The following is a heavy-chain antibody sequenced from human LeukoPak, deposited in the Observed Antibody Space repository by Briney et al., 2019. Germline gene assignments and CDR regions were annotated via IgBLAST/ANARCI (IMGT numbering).Heavy chain of an antibody. CDR1: GGTFSSYA. V-gene: IGHV1-69*06. D-gene: IGHD4-17*01. CDR2: IIPIIGTA. J-gene: IGHJ5*02. CDR3: ARDYLEYGDYGHGT. Sequence: ASVEVSCKASGGTFSSYAISWVRQAPGQGLERMGGIIPIIGTANNAQKFQGRVTITADKSTSTAYMELSSLRSEDTAVYYCARDYLEYGDYGHGTWGQGTLVTVSS.